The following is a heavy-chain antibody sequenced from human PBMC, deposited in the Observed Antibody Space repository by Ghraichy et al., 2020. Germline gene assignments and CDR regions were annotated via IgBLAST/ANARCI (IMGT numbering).Heavy chain of an antibody. CDR2: IYHTGAT. D-gene: IGHD1-1*01. J-gene: IGHJ4*02. CDR3: ATGSRQQIAPDS. CDR1: GPYIRAFY. Sequence: SETLSLTCSVPGPYIRAFYWTWVRQPPGKGLEWIGYIYHTGATDYNPSLKSRVTMSLDTSRNQISLKLTSVTTADTAVYFCATGSRQQIAPDSWGQGTLVNVAS. V-gene: IGHV4-59*01.